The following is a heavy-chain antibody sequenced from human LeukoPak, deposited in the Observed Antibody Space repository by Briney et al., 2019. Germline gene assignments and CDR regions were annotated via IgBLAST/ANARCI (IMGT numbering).Heavy chain of an antibody. CDR3: ATGGETETIGTIWYGPLDH. Sequence: GGSLRLSCTTSGFTFGKYIMSWVRQAPGNGLEWVSSYGSGDDNSFYTDSVKGRFRISRDASKNTVFLQISSLRVEDTAIYYCATGGETETIGTIWYGPLDHWGQGTQVIVSS. CDR2: YGSGDDNS. D-gene: IGHD2-2*01. J-gene: IGHJ4*02. CDR1: GFTFGKYI. V-gene: IGHV3-23*01.